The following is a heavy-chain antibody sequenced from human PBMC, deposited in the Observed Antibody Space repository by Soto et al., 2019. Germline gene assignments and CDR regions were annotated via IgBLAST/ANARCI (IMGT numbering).Heavy chain of an antibody. CDR3: ASNPITIFGLAKLDAFDI. Sequence: QVQLVQSGAEVKKPGSSVKVSCKASGGTFSSYAISWVRQAPGQGLEWMGGIIPIFGTANYAQKFQGRVTITADESTSTAYMELSSLRSEDTAVYYCASNPITIFGLAKLDAFDIWGQGTMVTVSS. V-gene: IGHV1-69*01. CDR1: GGTFSSYA. J-gene: IGHJ3*02. D-gene: IGHD3-3*01. CDR2: IIPIFGTA.